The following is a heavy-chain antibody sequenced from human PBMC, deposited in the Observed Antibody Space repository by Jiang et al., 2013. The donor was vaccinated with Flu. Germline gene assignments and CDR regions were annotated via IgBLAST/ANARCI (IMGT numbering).Heavy chain of an antibody. CDR2: VSTNGNSQ. J-gene: IGHJ5*01. D-gene: IGHD4-11*01. V-gene: IGHV3-30*18. Sequence: GKGLEWVAVVSTNGNSQHYADSVKGRFTISRDNSRNTLYLQMNSLRAEDTAVYYCVKPAPTVTMDVQRDWFDSWGQGSLVTVS. CDR3: VKPAPTVTMDVQRDWFDS.